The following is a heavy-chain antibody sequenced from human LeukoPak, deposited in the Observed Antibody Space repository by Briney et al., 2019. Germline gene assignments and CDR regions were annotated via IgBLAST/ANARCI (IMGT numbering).Heavy chain of an antibody. CDR3: ARDSGFRYYDSSGCSNWFDP. D-gene: IGHD3-22*01. Sequence: GGSLRLSCAASGFTFSSYAMHWVRQAPGKGLEWVAVISYDGSNKYYADSVKGRFTISRDNSKNTLYLQMNSLRAEDTAVYYCARDSGFRYYDSSGCSNWFDPWGQGTLVTVSS. J-gene: IGHJ5*02. CDR2: ISYDGSNK. CDR1: GFTFSSYA. V-gene: IGHV3-30-3*01.